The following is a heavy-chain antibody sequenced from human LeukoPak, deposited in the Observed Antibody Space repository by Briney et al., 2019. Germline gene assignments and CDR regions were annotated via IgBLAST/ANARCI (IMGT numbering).Heavy chain of an antibody. CDR2: IYSGGST. Sequence: GGSLRLSCAASGFTFSDYYMSWVRQAPGKGLEWVSVIYSGGSTYYADSVKGRFTISRDNSKNTLYLQMNSLRAEDTAVYYCARYGSGTTHFDYWGQGTLVTVSS. D-gene: IGHD3-10*01. V-gene: IGHV3-66*01. J-gene: IGHJ4*02. CDR1: GFTFSDYY. CDR3: ARYGSGTTHFDY.